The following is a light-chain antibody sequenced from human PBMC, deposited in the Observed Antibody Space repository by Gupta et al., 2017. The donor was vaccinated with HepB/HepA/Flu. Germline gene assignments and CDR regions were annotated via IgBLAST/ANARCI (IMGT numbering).Light chain of an antibody. CDR2: YDS. Sequence: SYVLTQPPPVSVAPGKTARITCGGNNIGSKSVHWYQQKPGQAPVLVIYYDSDRPSGIPERFSGSNSGNTATLTISRVEAGDEADYYWQVWDSSSDHRVFGGGTKLTVL. V-gene: IGLV3-21*04. CDR1: NIGSKS. J-gene: IGLJ2*01. CDR3: QVWDSSSDHRV.